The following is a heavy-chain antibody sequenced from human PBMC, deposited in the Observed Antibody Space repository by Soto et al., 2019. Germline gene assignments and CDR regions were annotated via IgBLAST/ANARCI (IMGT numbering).Heavy chain of an antibody. J-gene: IGHJ4*02. Sequence: QVQLVESGGGVVQPGRSLRLSCAASGFTFSSYAMHWVRQAPGKGLEWVAVISYDGSNKYYVDSVKGRFTISRDNSKNTLYLQMNSLRAEDTAVYYCARDRSITMVRGRGIDYWGQGTLVTVSS. D-gene: IGHD3-10*01. V-gene: IGHV3-30-3*01. CDR1: GFTFSSYA. CDR2: ISYDGSNK. CDR3: ARDRSITMVRGRGIDY.